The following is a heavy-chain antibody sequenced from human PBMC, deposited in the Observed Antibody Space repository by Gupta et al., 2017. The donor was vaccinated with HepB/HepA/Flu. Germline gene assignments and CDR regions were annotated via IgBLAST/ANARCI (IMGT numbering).Heavy chain of an antibody. CDR3: ARRIQRYVFDY. D-gene: IGHD6-25*01. CDR1: GFSLSTIGVG. J-gene: IGHJ4*02. CDR2: LYWNDDK. Sequence: QVTLKESGPTLVKPTQTLTLTCTFSGFSLSTIGVGVAWVRQPPGKALEWLALLYWNDDKQCSPSLKSRLTITKDSAKNQVVLTLTNVEPVDTATYFGARRIQRYVFDYWGQGALVTVSS. V-gene: IGHV2-5*01.